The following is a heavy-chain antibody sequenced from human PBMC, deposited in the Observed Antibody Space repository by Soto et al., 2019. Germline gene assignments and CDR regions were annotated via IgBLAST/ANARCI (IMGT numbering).Heavy chain of an antibody. CDR3: ARDPGSNWFDP. CDR2: IYYSGSA. Sequence: QVQLQESGPGLVKPSQTLSLTCTVSGGSISSGGYYWSWIRQHPGKGLEWIGYIYYSGSAYCNPSLKSRXTXSXXTSKNQFSLTLSSVTAADTAVYYCARDPGSNWFDPWGQGTLVTVSS. V-gene: IGHV4-31*03. D-gene: IGHD3-10*01. J-gene: IGHJ5*02. CDR1: GGSISSGGYY.